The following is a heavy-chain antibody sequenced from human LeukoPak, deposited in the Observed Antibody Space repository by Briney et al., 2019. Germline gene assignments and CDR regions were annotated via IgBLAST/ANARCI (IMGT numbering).Heavy chain of an antibody. V-gene: IGHV4-59*01. J-gene: IGHJ6*02. CDR2: IYYSGST. CDR1: GGSISSYY. D-gene: IGHD3-10*01. CDR3: ARSTLLWLGEAMGGMDV. Sequence: PSETLSLTCTVSGGSISSYYWSWIRQPPGKGLEWIGYIYYSGSTNYNPSLKSRVTISVDTSKNQFSLKLSSVTAADTAVYYCARSTLLWLGEAMGGMDVWGQGTTVTVSS.